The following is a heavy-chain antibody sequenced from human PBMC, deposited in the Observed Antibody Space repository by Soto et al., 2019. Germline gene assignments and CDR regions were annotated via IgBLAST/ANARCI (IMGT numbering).Heavy chain of an antibody. V-gene: IGHV4-30-4*01. J-gene: IGHJ5*02. CDR2: IYYSGST. CDR1: GGSISSGDYY. Sequence: SETLSLTCTVSGGSISSGDYYWSWIRQPPGKGLEWIGYIYYSGSTYYNPTLKSRVTISVDTSKNQFSLKLSSVTAADTAVYYCARERPDGARLDPWGQGTLVTVSS. CDR3: ARERPDGARLDP. D-gene: IGHD6-6*01.